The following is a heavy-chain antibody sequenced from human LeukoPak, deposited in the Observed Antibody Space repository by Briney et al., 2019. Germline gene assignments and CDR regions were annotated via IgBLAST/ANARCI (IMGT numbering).Heavy chain of an antibody. CDR3: ARHPYPRYYYDSSGYPTDYYYYMDV. CDR2: ISYSGST. D-gene: IGHD3-22*01. Sequence: SETLSLTCTVSGDSISSYFWSWIRQPPGKGLEWIGYISYSGSTKYDPSLKSRVTISVDTSKNQFSLKLSSVTAADTAVYYCARHPYPRYYYDSSGYPTDYYYYMDVWGKGTTVTVSS. J-gene: IGHJ6*03. CDR1: GDSISSYF. V-gene: IGHV4-59*08.